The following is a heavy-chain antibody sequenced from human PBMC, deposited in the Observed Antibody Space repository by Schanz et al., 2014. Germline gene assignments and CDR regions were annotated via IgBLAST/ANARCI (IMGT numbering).Heavy chain of an antibody. CDR2: ITYDGSNT. CDR1: GFTMITYA. D-gene: IGHD3-9*01. V-gene: IGHV3-30*04. CDR3: ARTSQAGWVPIFYWNFDL. Sequence: QVQLVESGGGVVQPGRSLRLSCAASGFTMITYAMHWVRQPPGKGLEWVAIITYDGSNTYHADSVKGRFTISRDNSKNTLYLQMNSLKAEDTAVYYCARTSQAGWVPIFYWNFDLWGRGALVTVSS. J-gene: IGHJ2*01.